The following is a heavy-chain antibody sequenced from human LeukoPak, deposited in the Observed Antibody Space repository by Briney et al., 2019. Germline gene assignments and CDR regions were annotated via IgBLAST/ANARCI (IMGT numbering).Heavy chain of an antibody. CDR2: ITSGSSYI. Sequence: ETLSLTCTVSGGSISSYYWSWIRQPPGKGLEWVSSITSGSSYIFYADSVKGRFTISRDNAKNSLFLQMNSLRAEDTAVYYCARYTGTCRDYWGQGTLVTVSS. CDR3: ARYTGTCRDY. D-gene: IGHD1-26*01. V-gene: IGHV3-21*01. CDR1: GGSISSYY. J-gene: IGHJ4*02.